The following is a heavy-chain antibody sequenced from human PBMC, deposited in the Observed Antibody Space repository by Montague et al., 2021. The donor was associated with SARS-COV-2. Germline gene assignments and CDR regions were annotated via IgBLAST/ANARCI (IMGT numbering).Heavy chain of an antibody. CDR2: INQSGSA. D-gene: IGHD4-23*01. CDR3: VRAGGFHNRPPV. J-gene: IGHJ4*02. Sequence: SETLSLTCAVYGGSFSGYDWTWIRQSPGKGLEWIGEINQSGSAKYKPSLKSRVTISVDTSKNQFSLKLSSVTAADTALYYCVRAGGFHNRPPVWGQGALVIVSS. V-gene: IGHV4-34*01. CDR1: GGSFSGYD.